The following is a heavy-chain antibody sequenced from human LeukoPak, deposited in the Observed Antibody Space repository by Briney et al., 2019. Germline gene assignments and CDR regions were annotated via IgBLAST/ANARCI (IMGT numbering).Heavy chain of an antibody. D-gene: IGHD1-26*01. V-gene: IGHV4-59*11. CDR3: AKWNGGRYHFAS. J-gene: IGHJ4*02. CDR1: GGSISSHY. Sequence: PSETLSLTCAVSGGSISSHYWSWIRQPPGKGLGWIGYIYDSGSTSYNPSLESRVTMSVETSKNQFSLKLSSVTAADTAVYYCAKWNGGRYHFASWGQGTLVTVSS. CDR2: IYDSGST.